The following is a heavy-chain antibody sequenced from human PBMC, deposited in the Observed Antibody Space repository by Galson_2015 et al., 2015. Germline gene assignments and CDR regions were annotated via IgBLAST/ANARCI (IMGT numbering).Heavy chain of an antibody. CDR3: ASSRWDYFDS. J-gene: IGHJ4*02. CDR1: GFTFSNYE. D-gene: IGHD5-24*01. V-gene: IGHV3-48*03. CDR2: ISNSGNTI. Sequence: SLRLSCAASGFTFSNYEMNWVRQAPGKGLEWVSYISNSGNTIFYADSVKGRFTISRDNAKNSLYLQLNGLRAEDTAVYFCASSRWDYFDSWGQGTLVTVSS.